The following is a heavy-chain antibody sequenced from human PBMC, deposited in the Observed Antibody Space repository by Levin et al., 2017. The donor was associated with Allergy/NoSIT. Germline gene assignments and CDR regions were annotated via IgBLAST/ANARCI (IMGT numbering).Heavy chain of an antibody. Sequence: SPTLSLPCAVYGGSFSGYYWSWIRQPPGKGLEWIGEINHSGSTNYNPSLKSRVTISVDTSKNQFSLKLSSVTAADTAVYYCARNIPSDSSSSGWFDPWGQGTLVTVSS. CDR3: ARNIPSDSSSSGWFDP. J-gene: IGHJ5*02. CDR2: INHSGST. V-gene: IGHV4-34*01. CDR1: GGSFSGYY. D-gene: IGHD6-6*01.